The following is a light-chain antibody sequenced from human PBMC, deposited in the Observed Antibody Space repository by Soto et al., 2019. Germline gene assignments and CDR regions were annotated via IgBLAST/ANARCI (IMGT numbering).Light chain of an antibody. J-gene: IGKJ2*01. CDR2: KAS. CDR1: QSISSW. CDR3: QQYNSYPYT. V-gene: IGKV1-5*03. Sequence: DIQMTRSPSTLSASVGDRVTITCRASQSISSWLAWYQQKPGKAPKLLIYKASSLESGVPSRFSGSGSGTEFTLTISSLQPDDFATYYCQQYNSYPYTSGQGTKLEIK.